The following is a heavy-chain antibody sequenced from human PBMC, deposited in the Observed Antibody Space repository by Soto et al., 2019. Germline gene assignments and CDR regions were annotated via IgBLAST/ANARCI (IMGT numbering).Heavy chain of an antibody. CDR3: AKGRVSGSYFGSLDY. CDR2: ISGSGGST. V-gene: IGHV3-23*01. D-gene: IGHD1-26*01. CDR1: GFTFSSYA. J-gene: IGHJ4*02. Sequence: GGSLRLSCAASGFTFSSYAMSWVRQAPGKGLEWVSAISGSGGSTYYADSVKGRFTISRDNSKNTLYLQMNSLRAEDTAVYYCAKGRVSGSYFGSLDYWGQGTLVTVSS.